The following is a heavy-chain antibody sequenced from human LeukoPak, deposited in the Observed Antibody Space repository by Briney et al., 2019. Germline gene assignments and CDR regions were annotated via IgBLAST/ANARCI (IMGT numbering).Heavy chain of an antibody. V-gene: IGHV3-21*01. CDR1: GFSFSSYS. D-gene: IGHD3-10*01. Sequence: PGGSLRLSCAASGFSFSSYSMTWVRQAPGKGLECVSSISGSSTYIYYADSVKGRFTISRDNAKNSLYLQMNSLRAEDTAVYYCARVYQKSPRGFEDYWGQGTLVTVSS. CDR3: ARVYQKSPRGFEDY. CDR2: ISGSSTYI. J-gene: IGHJ4*02.